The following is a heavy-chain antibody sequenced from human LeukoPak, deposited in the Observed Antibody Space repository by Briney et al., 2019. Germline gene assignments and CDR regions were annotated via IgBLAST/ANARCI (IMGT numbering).Heavy chain of an antibody. CDR2: IYSSGTT. CDR3: ARHETGGTYPLKY. CDR1: GGSISNYY. V-gene: IGHV4-59*08. Sequence: PSETLSLTCIVSGGSISNYYWSWSRQPPGKGLESIGHIYSSGTTNYNPSLQSRVTMLVDTSRNQFSLRLSSVTAADTAVYYCARHETGGTYPLKYWGQGTLVTVSS. J-gene: IGHJ4*02. D-gene: IGHD1-26*01.